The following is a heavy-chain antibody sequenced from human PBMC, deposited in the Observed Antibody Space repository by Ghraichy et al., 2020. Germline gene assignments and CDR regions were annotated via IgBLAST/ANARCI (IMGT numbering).Heavy chain of an antibody. V-gene: IGHV3-23*01. J-gene: IGHJ4*02. Sequence: GGSLRLSCAASGFTFSSYAMSWVRQAPGKGLEWVSAISGSGGSTYYADSVKGRFTISRDNSKNTLYLQMNSLRAEDTAVYYCAKDRIVPAVAGVVVAATLDYWGQGTLVTVSS. CDR3: AKDRIVPAVAGVVVAATLDY. CDR2: ISGSGGST. D-gene: IGHD2-15*01. CDR1: GFTFSSYA.